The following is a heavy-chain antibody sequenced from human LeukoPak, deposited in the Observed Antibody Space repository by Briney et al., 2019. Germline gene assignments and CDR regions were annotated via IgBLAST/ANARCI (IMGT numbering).Heavy chain of an antibody. Sequence: GGSLRLSCAASGFTFSSYSMNWVRQAPGRGLEWVSSISSSSSYIYYADSVKGRFTISRDNAKNSLYLQMNSLRAEDTAVYYCASWRKFGGSFFDWGQGTLVTVSS. CDR3: ASWRKFGGSFFD. CDR1: GFTFSSYS. D-gene: IGHD3-10*01. CDR2: ISSSSSYI. V-gene: IGHV3-21*04. J-gene: IGHJ4*02.